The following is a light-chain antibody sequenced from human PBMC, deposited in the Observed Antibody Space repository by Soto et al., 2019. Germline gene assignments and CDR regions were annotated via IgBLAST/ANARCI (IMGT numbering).Light chain of an antibody. CDR1: KLGERY. J-gene: IGLJ7*01. CDR3: QAWDHSIAV. CDR2: EDN. Sequence: SYELTQPPSVFVSPGQTASITCSGDKLGERYVCWYQQKPGQSPVVVMYEDNKRPSGIPERFSGSNSGNTATLTISGTQAMDEADYYCQAWDHSIAVFGGGTQLTVL. V-gene: IGLV3-1*01.